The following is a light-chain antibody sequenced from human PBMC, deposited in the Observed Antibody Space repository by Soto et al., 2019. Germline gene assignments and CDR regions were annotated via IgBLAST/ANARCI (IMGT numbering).Light chain of an antibody. Sequence: DIQMTQSPSTLSASVGDRVTITCRASQSISSWLAWYQQKPGKAPRLLIYDVSTLKSGVPSRFSGSGSGTEFTLTISSLQPDDFATYYCQQYNSWTFGQGTKVDIK. CDR1: QSISSW. J-gene: IGKJ1*01. CDR3: QQYNSWT. CDR2: DVS. V-gene: IGKV1-5*01.